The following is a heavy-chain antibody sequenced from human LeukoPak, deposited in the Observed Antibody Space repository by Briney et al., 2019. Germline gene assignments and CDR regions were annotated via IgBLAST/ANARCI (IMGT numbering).Heavy chain of an antibody. CDR1: GFTFSSYA. J-gene: IGHJ4*02. V-gene: IGHV3-23*01. CDR2: ISVSGGA. D-gene: IGHD2-2*01. Sequence: AGSLRLSCAASGFTFSSYAMSWVRQAPGERLEWVSTISVSGGAYYADSVKGRLTISRDNSKNTLYLQMNSLRAEDTAVYYCAKDCSTTSCYLFNCWGQGTLVTVSS. CDR3: AKDCSTTSCYLFNC.